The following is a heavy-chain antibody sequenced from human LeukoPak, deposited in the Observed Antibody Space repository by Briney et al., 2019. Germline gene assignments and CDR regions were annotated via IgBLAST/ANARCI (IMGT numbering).Heavy chain of an antibody. Sequence: PGGSLRLSCAASGFTFSCCGMHWVRQAPGKGLEWVAVISYDGSYKYYAESVKGRFTISRDNSKNTLYLQMTSLRAEDTALYYCAKGNNAYGTFDYWGQGTLVTVSS. V-gene: IGHV3-30*18. CDR1: GFTFSCCG. J-gene: IGHJ4*02. D-gene: IGHD5-12*01. CDR3: AKGNNAYGTFDY. CDR2: ISYDGSYK.